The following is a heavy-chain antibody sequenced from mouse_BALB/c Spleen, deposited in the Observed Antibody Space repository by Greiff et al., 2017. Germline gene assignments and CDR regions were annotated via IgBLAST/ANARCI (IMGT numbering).Heavy chain of an antibody. Sequence: QVQLQQSGAELMKPGASVKISCKATGYTFSSYWIEWVKQRPGHGLEWIGEILPGSGSTNYNEKFKGKATFTADTSSNTAYMQLSSLTSEDSAVYYCARLKDGYYVYSWFAYWGQGTLVTVSA. CDR3: ARLKDGYYVYSWFAY. J-gene: IGHJ3*01. CDR2: ILPGSGST. CDR1: GYTFSSYW. D-gene: IGHD2-3*01. V-gene: IGHV1-9*01.